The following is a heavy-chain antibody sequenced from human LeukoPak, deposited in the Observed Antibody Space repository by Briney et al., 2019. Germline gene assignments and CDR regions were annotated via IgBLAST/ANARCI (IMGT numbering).Heavy chain of an antibody. CDR2: ISSSSSYI. CDR3: ARDVSPYSSGWYGY. D-gene: IGHD6-19*01. J-gene: IGHJ4*02. V-gene: IGHV3-21*01. Sequence: PGGSLRLSCAASGFTFNSYSMNWVRQAPGKGLEWVSSISSSSSYIYYADSVKGRFTISRDNAKNSLYLQMNSLRAEDTAVYYCARDVSPYSSGWYGYWGQGTLVTVSS. CDR1: GFTFNSYS.